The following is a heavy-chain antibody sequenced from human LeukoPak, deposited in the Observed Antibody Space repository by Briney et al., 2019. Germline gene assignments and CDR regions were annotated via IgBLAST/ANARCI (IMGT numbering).Heavy chain of an antibody. CDR1: GGSISNNAYY. CDR3: ARGRGKRLLWFGESTARYYFDY. J-gene: IGHJ4*02. D-gene: IGHD3-10*01. V-gene: IGHV4-39*01. Sequence: SETLSLTCTVSGGSISNNAYYWAWIRQPPGKGRGWIGTIYYSGSTYYNPSLKSRVTISVDTSKNQFSLKLSSVTAADTAVYYCARGRGKRLLWFGESTARYYFDYWGQGTLVTVSS. CDR2: IYYSGST.